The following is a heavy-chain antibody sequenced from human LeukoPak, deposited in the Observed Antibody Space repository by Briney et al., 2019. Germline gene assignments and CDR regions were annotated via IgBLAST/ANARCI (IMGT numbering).Heavy chain of an antibody. V-gene: IGHV5-51*01. CDR1: GNSFTSYW. CDR3: ARVSYYYDSSGYHHFDY. J-gene: IGHJ4*02. D-gene: IGHD3-22*01. Sequence: GESLKISCKGSGNSFTSYWIGWVRQMPGKGLEWMGIIYPGDSDTRYSPSFQGQVTISADKSISTAYLQWSSLKASDTAMYYCARVSYYYDSSGYHHFDYWGQGTLVTVSS. CDR2: IYPGDSDT.